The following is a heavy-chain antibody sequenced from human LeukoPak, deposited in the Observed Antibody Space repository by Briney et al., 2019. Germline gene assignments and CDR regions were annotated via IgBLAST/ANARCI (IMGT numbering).Heavy chain of an antibody. CDR2: INYSGTNM. Sequence: GGSLRLSCAASGFTFSSYSMNWVRQAPGKGLEWVSSINYSGTNMYYADSVKGRFTISRDNAKNSLFLQMNSLRPEDTAVYYCVTSGCSGATCYFYFDYWGLGTLVTVSS. CDR1: GFTFSSYS. V-gene: IGHV3-21*01. J-gene: IGHJ4*02. D-gene: IGHD2-15*01. CDR3: VTSGCSGATCYFYFDY.